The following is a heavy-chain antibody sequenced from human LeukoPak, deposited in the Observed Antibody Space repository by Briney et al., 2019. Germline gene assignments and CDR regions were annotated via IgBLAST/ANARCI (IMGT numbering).Heavy chain of an antibody. CDR2: IRYDGSNK. Sequence: GGSLRLSCAASGFTFSSYAMHWVRQAPGKGLEWVAFIRYDGSNKYYADSVKGRFTISRDNSKNTLYLQMNSLRAEDTAVYYCAKDGGIAARHAFDIWGQGTMVTVSS. J-gene: IGHJ3*02. CDR3: AKDGGIAARHAFDI. CDR1: GFTFSSYA. V-gene: IGHV3-30*02. D-gene: IGHD6-6*01.